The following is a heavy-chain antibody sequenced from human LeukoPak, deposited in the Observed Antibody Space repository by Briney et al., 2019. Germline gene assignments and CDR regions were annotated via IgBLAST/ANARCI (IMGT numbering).Heavy chain of an antibody. CDR3: ARGGVQPVDY. J-gene: IGHJ4*02. D-gene: IGHD3-10*01. CDR1: GFTFNSFW. V-gene: IGHV3-74*01. Sequence: GGSLRLSCAASGFTFNSFWRHWVRQAPGKGLVWVSDMNEYATTRRYADSVKGRFTISRDNAKNTLYLQMNNLRAGDTAMYFCARGGVQPVDYWGQGTLVIVSS. CDR2: MNEYATTR.